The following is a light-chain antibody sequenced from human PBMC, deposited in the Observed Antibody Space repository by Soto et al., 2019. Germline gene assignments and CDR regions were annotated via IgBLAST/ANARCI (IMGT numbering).Light chain of an antibody. CDR1: SGDIGSYNR. V-gene: IGLV2-14*01. CDR2: EVT. CDR3: SSYTNINTRACV. Sequence: QSVLTQPACVSGSPGQSITISCTGTSGDIGSYNRVSWYQQHPGKAPKLIIYEVTDRPSGVSNRFSGSKSGNTASLTISGLQAEDEAEYYCSSYTNINTRACVFGTGTKVTL. J-gene: IGLJ1*01.